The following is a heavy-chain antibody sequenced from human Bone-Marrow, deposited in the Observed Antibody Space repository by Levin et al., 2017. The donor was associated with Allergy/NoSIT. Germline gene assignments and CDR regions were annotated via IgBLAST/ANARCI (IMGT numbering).Heavy chain of an antibody. CDR1: GFTFRHYT. CDR2: ITSSGDST. D-gene: IGHD3-22*01. CDR3: ARDPARGYYDSSGYSGDH. Sequence: GGSLRLSCAASGFTFRHYTMNWVRQAPGKGLEWVSCITSSGDSTYYADPVKGRFTIPRDNAKNSLHLQLNRPRDEDTAMYYCARDPARGYYDSSGYSGDHWGQGTLVTVSS. J-gene: IGHJ4*02. V-gene: IGHV3-48*02.